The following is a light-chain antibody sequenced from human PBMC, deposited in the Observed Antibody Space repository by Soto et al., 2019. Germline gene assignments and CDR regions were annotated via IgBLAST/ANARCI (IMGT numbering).Light chain of an antibody. CDR2: AAS. V-gene: IGKV3-20*01. Sequence: EIVLTQFPGNLSLSPGERATLSCRPSQSLSSSYLVWYQQKPGQAPRLLIYAASRSATGIPDRFSGSGSATEYTLTISRLEPEDSAVYYCQQQGTFGQGTKLEIK. J-gene: IGKJ2*01. CDR3: QQQGT. CDR1: QSLSSSY.